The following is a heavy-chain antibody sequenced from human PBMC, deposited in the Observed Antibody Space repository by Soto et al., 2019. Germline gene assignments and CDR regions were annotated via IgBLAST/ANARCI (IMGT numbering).Heavy chain of an antibody. J-gene: IGHJ4*02. CDR2: IYWNGIE. Sequence: QITLKESGPALVKPTQTLTLTCTFSGFSLSPSGVAVARIRQPPGKALEWLALIYWNGIERYSPSLKSRLTITKDTSKNQVVLTVTNMDPVDTATYFCAHGDPLDFHYWGQGTLVTVSP. CDR1: GFSLSPSGVA. CDR3: AHGDPLDFHY. D-gene: IGHD3-10*01. V-gene: IGHV2-5*01.